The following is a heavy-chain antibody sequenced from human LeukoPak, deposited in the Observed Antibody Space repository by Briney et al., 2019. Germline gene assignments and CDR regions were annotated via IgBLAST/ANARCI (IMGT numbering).Heavy chain of an antibody. V-gene: IGHV3-20*01. CDR3: ARGPNVLRFLEWTNWFDP. D-gene: IGHD3-3*01. CDR1: GFTFDDYG. CDR2: INWNGGST. Sequence: GGSLRLSCAASGFTFDDYGMSWVRQAPGKGLEWVSGINWNGGSTGYADSVKGRFTISRDNAKNSLYLQMNSLRAEDTALYHCARGPNVLRFLEWTNWFDPWGQGTLVTVSS. J-gene: IGHJ5*02.